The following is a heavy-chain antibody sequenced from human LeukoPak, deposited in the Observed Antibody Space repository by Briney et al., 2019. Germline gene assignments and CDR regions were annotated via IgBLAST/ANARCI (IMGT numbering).Heavy chain of an antibody. V-gene: IGHV4-59*01. CDR3: ARGSDEYGSGYLDY. Sequence: SETLSLTCTVSAGSFSPYYWSWLRQPPGKGLEYTGYISYSGNTNYNPSLKSRVTISLDTSKNQFSLNLSSVTAADTAIYYCARGSDEYGSGYLDYWGQGTLVTVSS. J-gene: IGHJ4*02. CDR2: ISYSGNT. D-gene: IGHD3-10*01. CDR1: AGSFSPYY.